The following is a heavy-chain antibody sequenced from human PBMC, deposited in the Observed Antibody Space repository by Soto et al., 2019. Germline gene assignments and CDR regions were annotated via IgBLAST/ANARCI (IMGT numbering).Heavy chain of an antibody. Sequence: SETLSLTCTVAGGSISSSSYYWGWIRQPPGKGLEWIGSIYYSGSTYYNPSLKSRVTISVDTSKNQFSLKLSSVTAADTAVYYCARSVVGSGWLYFDYWGQGTLVTVSS. CDR2: IYYSGST. CDR3: ARSVVGSGWLYFDY. J-gene: IGHJ4*02. D-gene: IGHD6-19*01. CDR1: GGSISSSSYY. V-gene: IGHV4-39*01.